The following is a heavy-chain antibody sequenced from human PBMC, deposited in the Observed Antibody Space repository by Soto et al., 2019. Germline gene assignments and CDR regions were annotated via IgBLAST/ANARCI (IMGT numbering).Heavy chain of an antibody. CDR3: ARDGSSDPRVFYDY. J-gene: IGHJ4*02. V-gene: IGHV3-48*01. Sequence: EVQLVESGGGLVQPGGSLRLSCAASGFTFSTYSMNWVRQAPGKGLEWLSYISSSSSTIYYADSVKGRFTISRDNAKNSLYLQMNSLRAEDTAVYYCARDGSSDPRVFYDYWGQGTLVTVSS. D-gene: IGHD6-25*01. CDR2: ISSSSSTI. CDR1: GFTFSTYS.